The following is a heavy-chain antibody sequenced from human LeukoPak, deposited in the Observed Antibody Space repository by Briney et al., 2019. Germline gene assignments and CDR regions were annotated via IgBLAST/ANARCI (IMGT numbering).Heavy chain of an antibody. J-gene: IGHJ5*02. CDR2: ISGGGGST. CDR3: AKSGCSSTSGYGLFSGWFDP. CDR1: GFTFTNYA. D-gene: IGHD2-2*01. V-gene: IGHV3-23*01. Sequence: PGGSLRLSCAASGFTFTNYAMSWVRQAPGKGLEWVSGISGGGGSTYYADSVKGRFTISKDNSKNTLYLQMNSLRAEDTAVYYCAKSGCSSTSGYGLFSGWFDPWGQGTLVTVSS.